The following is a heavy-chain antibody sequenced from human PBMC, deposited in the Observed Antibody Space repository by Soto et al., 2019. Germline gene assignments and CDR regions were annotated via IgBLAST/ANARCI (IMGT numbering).Heavy chain of an antibody. D-gene: IGHD3-3*01. CDR2: ISGSGADT. V-gene: IGHV3-23*01. J-gene: IGHJ5*01. CDR3: AKDNDFWSGYDGAKNWFDS. CDR1: GFTFSDYA. Sequence: GGSLRLSCAASGFTFSDYAISWVRQAPGKGLEWVSAISGSGADTYYAESVKGRFSISRDNSKNTLYLQMNSLRVEDTAIYYCAKDNDFWSGYDGAKNWFDSWGQGVLVTVSS.